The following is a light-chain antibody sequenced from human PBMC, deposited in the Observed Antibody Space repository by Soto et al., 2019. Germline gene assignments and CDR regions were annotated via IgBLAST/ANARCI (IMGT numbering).Light chain of an antibody. CDR2: DAS. Sequence: DIQMTQSPSTLSPSLGDRVTITCRASRSISDWLAWYQQKPGKAPKLLIFDASSLKSGVPSRFSGSGSGTEFTLTISRLQPDDVATYYCLQYSSHSWTFGQGTKVETK. CDR1: RSISDW. J-gene: IGKJ1*01. CDR3: LQYSSHSWT. V-gene: IGKV1-5*01.